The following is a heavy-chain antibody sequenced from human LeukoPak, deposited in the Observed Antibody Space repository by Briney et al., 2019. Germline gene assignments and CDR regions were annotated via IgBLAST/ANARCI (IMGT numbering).Heavy chain of an antibody. CDR3: AKDRGAVAGLFDY. CDR2: ISWNSGSI. Sequence: GGSLRLSCAVSGFTFDDYAMHWVRQAPGKGLEWVSGISWNSGSIGYADSVKGRFTISRDNAKNSLYLQMNSLRAEDTALYYCAKDRGAVAGLFDYWGQGTLVTVSS. V-gene: IGHV3-9*01. CDR1: GFTFDDYA. D-gene: IGHD6-19*01. J-gene: IGHJ4*02.